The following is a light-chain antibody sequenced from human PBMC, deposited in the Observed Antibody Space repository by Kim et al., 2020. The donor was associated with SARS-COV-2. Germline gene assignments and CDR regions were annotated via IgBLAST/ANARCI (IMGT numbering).Light chain of an antibody. Sequence: SYELTQPPSVSVSPGQTARITCSGDALSKKYAYWYQQKSGQAPVLVIYEDSRRPSGIPERFSGSNSGTMATLTISGAQVEDEADFYCYSTDSSGNHGVFGTGTKVTVL. J-gene: IGLJ1*01. V-gene: IGLV3-10*01. CDR2: EDS. CDR3: YSTDSSGNHGV. CDR1: ALSKKY.